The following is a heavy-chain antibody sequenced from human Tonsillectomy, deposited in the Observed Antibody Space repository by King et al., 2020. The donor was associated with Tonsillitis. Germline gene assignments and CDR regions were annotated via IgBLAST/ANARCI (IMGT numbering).Heavy chain of an antibody. V-gene: IGHV2-5*01. CDR1: GFSLHTRVVG. CDR2: IYWNDNK. D-gene: IGHD2-21*02. Sequence: TLRASGPPLVKPTQTLPLNCPFSGFSLHTRVVGVGWIRQPQGKALEWLELIYWNDNKRYSQTLKSMLNITKDTSNNQVVLTMTNIDPVETATYYCANAATSCGADCYTNWFDPWGQGTLVTVSS. CDR3: ANAATSCGADCYTNWFDP. J-gene: IGHJ5*02.